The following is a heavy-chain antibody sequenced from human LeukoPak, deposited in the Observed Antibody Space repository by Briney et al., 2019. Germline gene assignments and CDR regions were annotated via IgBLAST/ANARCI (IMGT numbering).Heavy chain of an antibody. CDR2: IYSGGST. CDR3: ARDRGRYSSSGTYFDY. Sequence: QPGGSLRLSCAASGFTVSSNFMSWVRQAPGKGLEWVSVIYSGGSTYYADSVKGRFTISRDNSKNTLYLQMNSPRAEDTAVYYCARDRGRYSSSGTYFDYWGQGTLVTVSS. V-gene: IGHV3-66*01. CDR1: GFTVSSNF. J-gene: IGHJ4*02. D-gene: IGHD6-6*01.